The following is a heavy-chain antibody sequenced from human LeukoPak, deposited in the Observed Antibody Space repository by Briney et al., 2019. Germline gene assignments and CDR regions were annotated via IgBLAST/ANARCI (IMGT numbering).Heavy chain of an antibody. J-gene: IGHJ4*02. Sequence: SETLSLTCAVSGVSFNDYHWSWVRQTPGKGLEWIGEINHSGYTNDSPSLKSRVTLSIDTSRKQFSLNLRSVTVADTGIYYCTRMTAGHDYWGQGTLVTVSS. V-gene: IGHV4-34*01. CDR1: GVSFNDYH. CDR2: INHSGYT. CDR3: TRMTAGHDY. D-gene: IGHD2-21*02.